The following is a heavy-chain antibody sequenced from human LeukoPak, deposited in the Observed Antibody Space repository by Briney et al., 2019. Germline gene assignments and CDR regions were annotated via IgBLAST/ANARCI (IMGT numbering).Heavy chain of an antibody. D-gene: IGHD3-10*01. CDR2: VFPGDSET. CDR3: ARHEDGGSASYFPFDY. CDR1: GYRFTDYW. V-gene: IGHV5-51*01. J-gene: IGHJ4*02. Sequence: GESLKISCKASGYRFTDYWIGWVRQMPGKGLEWMGIVFPGDSETRNNPSFQGQVTISVDKSISTAYLQWSSLKASDTAMYYCARHEDGGSASYFPFDYWGQGTLVTVSS.